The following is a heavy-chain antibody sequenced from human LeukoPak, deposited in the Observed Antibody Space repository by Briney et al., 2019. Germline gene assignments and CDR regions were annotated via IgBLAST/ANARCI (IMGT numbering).Heavy chain of an antibody. D-gene: IGHD2-15*01. J-gene: IGHJ4*02. Sequence: SETLSLTCAVSGGSISGYYWSWIRQPPGKGLELIGYIYYSGSTNYNPSLKSRVTISVDTSKNQFSLKLTSVTAADTAVYFCARFGLYSLDYWGQGTLVTVSS. CDR3: ARFGLYSLDY. CDR2: IYYSGST. CDR1: GGSISGYY. V-gene: IGHV4-59*01.